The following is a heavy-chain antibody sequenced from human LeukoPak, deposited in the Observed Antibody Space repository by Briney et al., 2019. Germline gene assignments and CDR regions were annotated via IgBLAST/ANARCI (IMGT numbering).Heavy chain of an antibody. Sequence: SETLSLTCIVSGGSISSISSNNYHWGWIRQPPGKGLEWIGSIYYRGSTYYNPSLKSRVTISVDMSENQVSLKLRSVTAADTAVYYCTEFYFDRSGYADYWGQGTLVTVSS. CDR3: TEFYFDRSGYADY. J-gene: IGHJ4*02. D-gene: IGHD3-22*01. V-gene: IGHV4-39*01. CDR2: IYYRGST. CDR1: GGSISSISSNNYH.